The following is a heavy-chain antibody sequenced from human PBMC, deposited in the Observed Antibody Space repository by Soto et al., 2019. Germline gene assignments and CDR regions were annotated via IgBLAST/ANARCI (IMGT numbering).Heavy chain of an antibody. V-gene: IGHV4-59*01. CDR2: IYYSGST. Sequence: QVQLQESGPGLVKPSETLSLTCTVSGGSISSYYWSWIRQPPGKGLEWIGYIYYSGSTNYNPSLKSLVTISVDTSKNQFSLKLSSVTAADTAVYYCARAGSGTMIVVVGAFDIWGQGTMVTVSS. D-gene: IGHD3-22*01. CDR1: GGSISSYY. CDR3: ARAGSGTMIVVVGAFDI. J-gene: IGHJ3*02.